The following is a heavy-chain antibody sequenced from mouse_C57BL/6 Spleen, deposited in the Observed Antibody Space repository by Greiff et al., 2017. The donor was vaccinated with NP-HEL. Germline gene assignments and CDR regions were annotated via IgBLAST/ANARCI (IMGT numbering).Heavy chain of an antibody. J-gene: IGHJ1*03. Sequence: QVQLQQSGPELVKPGASVKISCKASGYTFTDYDINWVKQRPGQGLEWIGWIYPGSGNTKYNEKFKGKATLTVDTSYSTAYLQLRRLTSENSAVYVCASGGTTVVADWYFDVWGTGTTVTVSS. CDR2: IYPGSGNT. CDR1: GYTFTDYD. CDR3: ASGGTTVVADWYFDV. V-gene: IGHV1-84*01. D-gene: IGHD1-1*01.